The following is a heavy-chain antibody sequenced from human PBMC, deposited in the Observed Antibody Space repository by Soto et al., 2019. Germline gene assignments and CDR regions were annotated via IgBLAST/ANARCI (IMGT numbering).Heavy chain of an antibody. Sequence: GASVKVSCKASGYTFTSYGISWVRQAPGQGLEWMGWISAYNGNTNYAQKLQGRVTMTTDTSTSTAYMELRSLRSDDTAVYYCARAVGYSSSWGWPQEFDYWGQGTLVTVSS. CDR2: ISAYNGNT. V-gene: IGHV1-18*01. D-gene: IGHD6-13*01. J-gene: IGHJ4*02. CDR1: GYTFTSYG. CDR3: ARAVGYSSSWGWPQEFDY.